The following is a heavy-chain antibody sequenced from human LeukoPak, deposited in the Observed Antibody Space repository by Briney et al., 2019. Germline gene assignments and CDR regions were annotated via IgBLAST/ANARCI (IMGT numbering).Heavy chain of an antibody. Sequence: SETLSLPCTVSGASFNSDDQYWNWIRQSPGKGLEWIGSIHPSGMLYNNPSLESRVTMSRDTSKNQFSLNLNSVTAADTAVYFCSRGLDSRKLGYWGQGILVAVSS. D-gene: IGHD3-22*01. J-gene: IGHJ4*02. CDR1: GASFNSDDQY. CDR2: IHPSGML. CDR3: SRGLDSRKLGY. V-gene: IGHV4-31*03.